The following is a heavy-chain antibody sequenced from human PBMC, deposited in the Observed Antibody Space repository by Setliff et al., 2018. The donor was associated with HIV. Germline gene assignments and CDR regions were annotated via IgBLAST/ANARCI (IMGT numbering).Heavy chain of an antibody. V-gene: IGHV4-38-2*02. CDR3: ARLGSHCKNAFCPPY. CDR2: ISLSGST. Sequence: PSETLSLTCSVSGYSLSSASYWGWIRQSPEKGLEWIGSISLSGSTYYNPSLQSRVTISIDMSKNQVSLRLSSVTAADTAVYYCARLGSHCKNAFCPPYWGQGTLVTVSS. J-gene: IGHJ4*02. D-gene: IGHD2-15*01. CDR1: GYSLSSASY.